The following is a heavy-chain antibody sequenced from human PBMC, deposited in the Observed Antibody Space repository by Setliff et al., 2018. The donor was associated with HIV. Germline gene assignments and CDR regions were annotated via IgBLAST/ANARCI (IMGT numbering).Heavy chain of an antibody. CDR2: INPKSGGT. D-gene: IGHD3-10*01. V-gene: IGHV1-2*06. CDR1: GYTFTDYY. CDR3: AREGKFRYYYYMDV. J-gene: IGHJ6*03. Sequence: ASVKVSCKASGYTFTDYYIHWVRQAPGQGLEWMGRINPKSGGTNYVQKFQGRVTFTRDTSASTAYMELSSLRSEDTAVYYCAREGKFRYYYYMDVWGKGTTVTVSS.